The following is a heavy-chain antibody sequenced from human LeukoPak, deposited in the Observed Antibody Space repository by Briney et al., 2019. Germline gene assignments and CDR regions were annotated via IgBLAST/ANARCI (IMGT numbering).Heavy chain of an antibody. D-gene: IGHD3-10*01. J-gene: IGHJ3*02. V-gene: IGHV1-18*01. Sequence: ASVKVSCKASGYTFTSYGISWVRQAPGRGLEWMGWISAYNGNTNYAQKLQGRVTMTTDTSTSTAYMELRSLRSDDTAVYYCARLQGVRGHRRAGAFDIWGQGTMVTVSS. CDR1: GYTFTSYG. CDR3: ARLQGVRGHRRAGAFDI. CDR2: ISAYNGNT.